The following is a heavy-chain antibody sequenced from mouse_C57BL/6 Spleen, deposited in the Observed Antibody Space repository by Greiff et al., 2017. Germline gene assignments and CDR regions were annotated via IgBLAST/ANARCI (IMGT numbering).Heavy chain of an antibody. CDR3: ARLGITTVVAKEFAY. CDR1: GYTFPSYW. J-gene: IGHJ3*01. V-gene: IGHV1-59*01. D-gene: IGHD1-1*01. Sequence: QVQLQQPGAELVRPGTSVQLSCKASGYTFPSYWMHWVKQRPGQGLEWIGVIDPSDSYTNYNQKFKGKATLTVDTSSSTAYMQLSSLTSEDSAVYYCARLGITTVVAKEFAYWGQGTLVTVSA. CDR2: IDPSDSYT.